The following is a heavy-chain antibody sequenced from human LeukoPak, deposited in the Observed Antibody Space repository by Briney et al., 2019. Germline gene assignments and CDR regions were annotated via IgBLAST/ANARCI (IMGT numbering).Heavy chain of an antibody. CDR2: ISSSSSYI. J-gene: IGHJ4*02. Sequence: PGGSLRLSCAASGFTFSSYSMNWVRQAPGKGLEWVSSISSSSSYIYYADSVKGRFTISRDNAKNSVYLQMNSLRAEDTAVYYCARAAGAWVQQHFDYWGQGTLVTVSS. CDR1: GFTFSSYS. CDR3: ARAAGAWVQQHFDY. D-gene: IGHD5-18*01. V-gene: IGHV3-21*01.